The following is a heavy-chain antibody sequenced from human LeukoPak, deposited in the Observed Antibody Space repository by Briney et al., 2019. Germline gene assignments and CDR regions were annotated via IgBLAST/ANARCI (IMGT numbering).Heavy chain of an antibody. CDR2: INHSGST. V-gene: IGHV4-34*01. CDR3: AREPQDIVVVPAADDAFDI. D-gene: IGHD2-2*01. CDR1: GGSFSGYY. Sequence: SETLSLTCAVYGGSFSGYYWSWLRQPPGKGLEWIGEINHSGSTNYNPSLKSRVTISVDTSKNQFSLKLSSVTAADTAVYYCAREPQDIVVVPAADDAFDIWGQGTMVTVSS. J-gene: IGHJ3*02.